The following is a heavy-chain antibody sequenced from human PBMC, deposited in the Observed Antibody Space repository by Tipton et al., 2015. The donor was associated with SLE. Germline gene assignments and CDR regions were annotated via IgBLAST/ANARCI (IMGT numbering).Heavy chain of an antibody. J-gene: IGHJ4*02. CDR3: ARCPSYSSSWLDY. CDR1: DYSISSGYY. D-gene: IGHD6-13*01. CDR2: LYHSGNT. V-gene: IGHV4-38-2*02. Sequence: TLSLTCTVSDYSISSGYYWGWIRQPPGKGLEWIGSLYHSGNTYYNPSLKSRVIVSVDTSKNQFSLKLSSVTAADTAVYYCARCPSYSSSWLDYWGQGTLVTVSS.